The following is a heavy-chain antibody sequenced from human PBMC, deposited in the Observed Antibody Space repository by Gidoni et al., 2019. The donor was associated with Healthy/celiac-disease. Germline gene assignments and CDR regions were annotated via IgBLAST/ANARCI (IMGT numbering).Heavy chain of an antibody. Sequence: QVQLQPWGAGLLKPSENLSLTCAVSGGSFSGSSWSWIRQPPGKGLEWIGEINHSGSTNHTPSLKCRVTISVDTSKNQCSLKLSSVTAADTAVYYCARVGGGYWGQGTLVTVSS. CDR1: GGSFSGSS. V-gene: IGHV4-34*01. D-gene: IGHD3-16*01. CDR2: INHSGST. J-gene: IGHJ4*02. CDR3: ARVGGGY.